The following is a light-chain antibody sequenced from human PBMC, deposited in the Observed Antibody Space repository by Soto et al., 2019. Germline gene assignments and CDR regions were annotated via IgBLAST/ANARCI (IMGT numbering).Light chain of an antibody. Sequence: NFMLTQPHSVSESPGKTVTISCTRSSGSIASNYVQWYQQRPGSSPTTVIYEDNQRPSGVPARFSGSIDSSSNSASHTISGLKTEDEADYYCQSYDSSTVVFGGGTKLTVL. CDR2: EDN. CDR3: QSYDSSTVV. CDR1: SGSIASNY. J-gene: IGLJ2*01. V-gene: IGLV6-57*01.